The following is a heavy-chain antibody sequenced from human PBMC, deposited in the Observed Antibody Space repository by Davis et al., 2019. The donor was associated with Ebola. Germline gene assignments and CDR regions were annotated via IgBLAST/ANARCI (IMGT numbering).Heavy chain of an antibody. CDR2: IYYSGSA. Sequence: PSETLSLTCTVSGGSISSSSYYWGWIRQPPGKGLEWIESIYYSGSAYYNPSLKSRVTISVDTSKNQFSLKLSSVTAADTAVYYCARSAFWSEPTYYWGQGTLVTVSS. J-gene: IGHJ4*02. D-gene: IGHD3-3*01. CDR3: ARSAFWSEPTYY. V-gene: IGHV4-39*07. CDR1: GGSISSSSYY.